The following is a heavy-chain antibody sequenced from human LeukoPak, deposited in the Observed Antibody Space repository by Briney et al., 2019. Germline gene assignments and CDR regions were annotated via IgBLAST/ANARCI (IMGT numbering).Heavy chain of an antibody. CDR1: GGSISSSNW. V-gene: IGHV4-4*02. Sequence: SETLSLTCAVSGGSISSSNWWSWVRQPPGKGLEWIGEIYHSGSTNYNPSLKSRATISVDKSKNQFSLKLSSVTAADTAVYYCARAKLWFGELEAFDIWGQGTMVTVSS. CDR3: ARAKLWFGELEAFDI. J-gene: IGHJ3*02. CDR2: IYHSGST. D-gene: IGHD3-10*01.